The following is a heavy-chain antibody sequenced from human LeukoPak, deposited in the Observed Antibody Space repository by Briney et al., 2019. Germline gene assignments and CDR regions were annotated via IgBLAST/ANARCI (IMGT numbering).Heavy chain of an antibody. CDR1: GFTFRTYA. CDR3: AKMTDSTPYSSGTFDS. CDR2: ISDTGDTT. D-gene: IGHD3-10*01. Sequence: GGSLRLSCSASGFTFRTYAMSWVRQAPGKGLEWVSAISDTGDTTYYADSVKGRFTISRDNSRNTLYLQMSRLRAEDTALFYCAKMTDSTPYSSGTFDSWGQGTLVTVSS. J-gene: IGHJ4*02. V-gene: IGHV3-23*01.